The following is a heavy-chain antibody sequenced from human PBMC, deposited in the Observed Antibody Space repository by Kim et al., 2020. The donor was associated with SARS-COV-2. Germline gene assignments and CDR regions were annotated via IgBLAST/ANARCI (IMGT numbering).Heavy chain of an antibody. CDR1: GGSFSGYY. CDR3: ARFGIAARYYYYYGMDV. CDR2: INHSGST. J-gene: IGHJ6*02. D-gene: IGHD6-6*01. V-gene: IGHV4-34*01. Sequence: SETLSLTCAVYGGSFSGYYWSWIRQPPGKGLEWIGEINHSGSTNYNPSLKSRVTISVDTSKNQFSLKLSSVTAADTAVYYCARFGIAARYYYYYGMDVWGQGTTVTVSS.